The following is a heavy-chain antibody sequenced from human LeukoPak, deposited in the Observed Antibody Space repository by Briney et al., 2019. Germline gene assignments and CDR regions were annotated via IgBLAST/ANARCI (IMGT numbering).Heavy chain of an antibody. CDR2: INPKSGGT. J-gene: IGHJ4*02. V-gene: IGHV1-2*02. CDR3: AREGTMKGYCSSTSCLRYFDY. CDR1: GYTFTGYY. Sequence: GASVKVSCKASGYTFTGYYMHWVRQAPGQGLEWMGWINPKSGGTNYAQKFQGRVTMTRDTSISTAYMELSRLRSDDTAVYYCAREGTMKGYCSSTSCLRYFDYWGQGTLVTVSS. D-gene: IGHD2-2*01.